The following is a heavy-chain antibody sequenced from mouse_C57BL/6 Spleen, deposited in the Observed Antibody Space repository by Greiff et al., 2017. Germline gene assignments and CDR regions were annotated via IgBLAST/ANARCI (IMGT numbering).Heavy chain of an antibody. D-gene: IGHD2-4*01. V-gene: IGHV5-4*01. CDR3: ARDEGLRRRFAY. CDR2: ISDGGSYT. Sequence: EVKLMESGGGLVKPGGSLKLSCAASGFTFSSYAMSWVRQTPEKRLEWVATISDGGSYTYYPDNVKGRFTISRDNATNNLYLQMSHLKSEDTAMYYCARDEGLRRRFAYWGQGTLVTVSA. J-gene: IGHJ3*01. CDR1: GFTFSSYA.